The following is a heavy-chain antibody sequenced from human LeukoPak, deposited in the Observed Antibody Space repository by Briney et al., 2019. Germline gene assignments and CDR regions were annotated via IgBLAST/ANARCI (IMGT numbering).Heavy chain of an antibody. Sequence: EASVKVSCKASGYTFTGYYMHWVRQAPGQGLEWMGWINPNSGGTNYAQKFQGRVTMTRDTSISTAYMELSRLRSDDTAVYYCARAPTPDFWSGEGYYYYMDVWGKGTTVTVSS. CDR2: INPNSGGT. CDR3: ARAPTPDFWSGEGYYYYMDV. V-gene: IGHV1-2*02. J-gene: IGHJ6*03. D-gene: IGHD3-3*01. CDR1: GYTFTGYY.